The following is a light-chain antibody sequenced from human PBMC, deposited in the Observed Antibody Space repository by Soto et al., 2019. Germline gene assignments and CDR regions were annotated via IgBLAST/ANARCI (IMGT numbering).Light chain of an antibody. CDR3: QQYNNWPTWT. J-gene: IGKJ1*01. CDR2: RAS. Sequence: EIVVTQSPATLSVSPGESATLSCRASQSVSNNLAWYQQRPGQAPTLLIYRASERATGVPDRFSGSGSGTEFTLTISSLQSDDFVVYYCQQYNNWPTWTFGQGTKVDI. V-gene: IGKV3-15*01. CDR1: QSVSNN.